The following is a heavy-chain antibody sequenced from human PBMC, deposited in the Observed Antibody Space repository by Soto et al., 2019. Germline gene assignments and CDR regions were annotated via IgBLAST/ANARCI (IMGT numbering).Heavy chain of an antibody. J-gene: IGHJ4*02. CDR2: INPNSGST. V-gene: IGHV1-2*02. D-gene: IGHD6-19*01. CDR1: GYTFSDYY. CDR3: GRGRAPGPSGDL. Sequence: QVQLAQSGAEVKKPGASVKVSCKASGYTFSDYYIHWIRQAPGQGLEWMGWINPNSGSTHFAKKFQGRVTMTSDPSISTGYMELSSLRSDDTALYFCGRGRAPGPSGDLWGQGTRVTVSS.